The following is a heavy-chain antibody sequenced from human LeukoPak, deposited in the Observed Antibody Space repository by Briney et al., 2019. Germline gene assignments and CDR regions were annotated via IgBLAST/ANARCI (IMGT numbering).Heavy chain of an antibody. Sequence: GESLKISCKGYGYSSSSYWIAWVRQAPGKGLEWMGVIYPRDSRTTYSPSFQGQVTISADKSISTAYLQWSSLKASDTAIYYCARHLSSITSSPNYWGPGTLVTVSS. CDR3: ARHLSSITSSPNY. J-gene: IGHJ4*02. V-gene: IGHV5-51*01. D-gene: IGHD3-10*01. CDR2: IYPRDSRT. CDR1: GYSSSSYW.